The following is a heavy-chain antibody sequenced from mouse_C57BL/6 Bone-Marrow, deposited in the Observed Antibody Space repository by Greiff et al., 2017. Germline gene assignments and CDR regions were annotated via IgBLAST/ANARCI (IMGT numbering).Heavy chain of an antibody. CDR1: GFSFNTYA. CDR2: IRSKSNNYAT. Sequence: EVQGVESGGGLVQPKGSLKLSCAASGFSFNTYAMNWVRQAPGKGLEWVARIRSKSNNYATYYADSVKDRFTISRDDSESMLYLQMNNLKTEDTAMYYCVRQGRRSSGLFAYGGQGTLVTVAA. CDR3: VRQGRRSSGLFAY. J-gene: IGHJ3*01. D-gene: IGHD3-2*02. V-gene: IGHV10-1*01.